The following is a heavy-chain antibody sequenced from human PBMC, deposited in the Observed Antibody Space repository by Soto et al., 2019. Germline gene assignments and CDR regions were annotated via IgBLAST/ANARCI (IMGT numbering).Heavy chain of an antibody. J-gene: IGHJ4*02. CDR2: ISSTTNYI. CDR1: GITFTRYS. Sequence: SGGSLRLSCAASGITFTRYSMNWVRQAPGKGLEWVSSISSTTNYIYYADSMKGRFTVSRDNAKNSVYLEMNSLSAEDTAVYYCARESEDLTSNFDYWGQGTLVTVSS. V-gene: IGHV3-21*01. CDR3: ARESEDLTSNFDY.